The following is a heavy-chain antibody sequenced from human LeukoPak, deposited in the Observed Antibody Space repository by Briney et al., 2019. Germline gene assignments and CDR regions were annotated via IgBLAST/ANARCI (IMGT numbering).Heavy chain of an antibody. Sequence: GRSLRLSCAASGFTFSSYGMHWVRQAPGKGLEWVAVISYDGSNKYYADSVKGRFTISRDNSKNTLYLQMNSLRAEDTAVYYCAKVGGGHDHWGQGTLVTVSS. CDR1: GFTFSSYG. V-gene: IGHV3-30*18. J-gene: IGHJ4*02. CDR2: ISYDGSNK. CDR3: AKVGGGHDH. D-gene: IGHD2-15*01.